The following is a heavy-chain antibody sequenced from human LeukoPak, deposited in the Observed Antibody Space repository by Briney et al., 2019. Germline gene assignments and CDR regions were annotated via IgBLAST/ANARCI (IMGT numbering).Heavy chain of an antibody. V-gene: IGHV3-23*01. D-gene: IGHD3-16*01. Sequence: PGGSLRLSCAASGFSFSSYAMGWVRQAPGKGLEWVSAISGGGESTYHADSVKGRFTISRDNSYNTLYLQMKSLRAEDTAVYYCAKDGYGGYYYYMDVWGKGTTVTVSS. CDR3: AKDGYGGYYYYMDV. CDR2: ISGGGEST. J-gene: IGHJ6*03. CDR1: GFSFSSYA.